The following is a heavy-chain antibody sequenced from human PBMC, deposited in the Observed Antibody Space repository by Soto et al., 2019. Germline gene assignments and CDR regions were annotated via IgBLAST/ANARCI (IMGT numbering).Heavy chain of an antibody. D-gene: IGHD3-22*01. CDR1: GGSISSGGYY. CDR2: IYYGGST. CDR3: ARGGYYYENSGQNAYDY. J-gene: IGHJ4*01. Sequence: LSLTCTVSGGSISSGGYYWSWIRQHPGKGLEWIGYIYYGGSTYYNPSLKSRATISGDTSKNQFSLKLSSVAAADTAVYYCARGGYYYENSGQNAYDYWGQGILVTVSS. V-gene: IGHV4-31*03.